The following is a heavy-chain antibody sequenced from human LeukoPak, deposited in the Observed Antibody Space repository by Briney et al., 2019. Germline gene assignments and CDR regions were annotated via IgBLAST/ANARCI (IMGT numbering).Heavy chain of an antibody. CDR2: INAGNGNT. Sequence: ASVTVSCKASGYTFTSYAMHWVRQAPGQRLEWMGWINAGNGNTKYSQKFQGRVTITRDTSASTAYMELSSLRSEDTAVYYCARGSSGWYPPGDYWGQGTLVTVSS. CDR3: ARGSSGWYPPGDY. D-gene: IGHD6-19*01. J-gene: IGHJ4*02. V-gene: IGHV1-3*01. CDR1: GYTFTSYA.